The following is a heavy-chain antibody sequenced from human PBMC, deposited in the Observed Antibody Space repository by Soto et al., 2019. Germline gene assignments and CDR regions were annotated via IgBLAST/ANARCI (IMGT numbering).Heavy chain of an antibody. CDR3: ARWDGGAGTGGLDV. Sequence: QLVQSGGEVKKPGASVRVSCKASGYTFNKYGISWVRQAPGQGLEWMGWISANNVNANYAQKFRDRLTMTTDTSTSTAYMELKRLTSDDTAVLYCARWDGGAGTGGLDVWGQGTTVTVS. V-gene: IGHV1-18*01. CDR2: ISANNVNA. CDR1: GYTFNKYG. D-gene: IGHD1-1*01. J-gene: IGHJ6*01.